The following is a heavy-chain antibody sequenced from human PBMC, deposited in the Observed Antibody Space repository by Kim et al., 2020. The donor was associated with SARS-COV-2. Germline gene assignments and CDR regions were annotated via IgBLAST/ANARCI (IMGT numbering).Heavy chain of an antibody. CDR3: AKVAYGSGSYYGGSWFDP. V-gene: IGHV3-23*01. J-gene: IGHJ5*02. Sequence: KGRFTISRDNSKNTLYLQMNSLRAEDTAVYYCAKVAYGSGSYYGGSWFDPWGQGTLVTVSS. D-gene: IGHD3-10*01.